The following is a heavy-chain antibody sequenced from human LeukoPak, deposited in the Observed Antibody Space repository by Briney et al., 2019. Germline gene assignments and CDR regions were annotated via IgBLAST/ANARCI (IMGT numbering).Heavy chain of an antibody. J-gene: IGHJ5*02. V-gene: IGHV4-39*07. D-gene: IGHD3-9*01. CDR3: ARAEGDILTGYGNWFDP. CDR1: GGSISSSSYY. Sequence: PSETLSLTCTVSGGSISSSSYYWGWIRQPPGKGLEWIGSIYYSGSTYYNPSLKSRVTISVDTSKNQFSLKLSSVTAADTAVYYCARAEGDILTGYGNWFDPWGQGTLVTVSS. CDR2: IYYSGST.